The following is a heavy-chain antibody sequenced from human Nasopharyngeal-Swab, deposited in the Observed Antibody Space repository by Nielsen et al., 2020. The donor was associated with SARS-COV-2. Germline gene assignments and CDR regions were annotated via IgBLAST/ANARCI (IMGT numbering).Heavy chain of an antibody. Sequence: CAASGFPFDDYAMHWVRQAPGKGLEWVSGISWNSGSIGYADSVKGRFTISRDNAKNSLYLQMNSLRAEDTALYYCAKDGGLLWFGELCYGIDVWGQGTTVTVSS. D-gene: IGHD3-10*01. J-gene: IGHJ6*02. V-gene: IGHV3-9*01. CDR1: GFPFDDYA. CDR2: ISWNSGSI. CDR3: AKDGGLLWFGELCYGIDV.